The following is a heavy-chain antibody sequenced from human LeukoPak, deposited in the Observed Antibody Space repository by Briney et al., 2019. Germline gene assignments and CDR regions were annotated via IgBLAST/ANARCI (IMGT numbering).Heavy chain of an antibody. V-gene: IGHV3-23*01. CDR3: AKPYDFWSGPYFDY. D-gene: IGHD3-3*01. CDR1: GFTFSSYA. Sequence: GGSLRLSCAASGFTFSSYAMSWVRQAPGKGLEWVSAISGSGGSTYYADSVKGRFTISRDNSKNTLYLQMNSLGAEDTAVYYCAKPYDFWSGPYFDYWGQGTLVTVSS. CDR2: ISGSGGST. J-gene: IGHJ4*02.